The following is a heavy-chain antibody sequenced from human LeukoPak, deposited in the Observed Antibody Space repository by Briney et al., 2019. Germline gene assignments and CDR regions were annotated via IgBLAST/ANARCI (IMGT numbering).Heavy chain of an antibody. CDR1: GFTFSSYN. Sequence: GESLKISCAASGFTFSSYNMNWVRQAPGKGLEWVSYISTSSSSIEYADSVKGRFTISRDNAKNSLYLQMNSLRVEDTAVYYCARDYYDNSGYYHGGYWGQGTLVTVSP. D-gene: IGHD3-22*01. CDR2: ISTSSSSI. J-gene: IGHJ4*02. V-gene: IGHV3-48*01. CDR3: ARDYYDNSGYYHGGY.